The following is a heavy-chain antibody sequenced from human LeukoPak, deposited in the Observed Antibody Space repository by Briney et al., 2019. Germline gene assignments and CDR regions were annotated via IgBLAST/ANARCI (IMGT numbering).Heavy chain of an antibody. CDR2: IRYDGSKK. CDR3: ARDPGFSVAR. Sequence: GRSLTLSCAASGFTFSAYGMHWVRLPPGKGLEWVAGIRYDGSKKFYKDSMKGRFTVSRDNSENILYLQMNNLTVEDTAVYYCARDPGFSVARWGQGSLVFVSS. CDR1: GFTFSAYG. V-gene: IGHV3-33*01. D-gene: IGHD3-3*01. J-gene: IGHJ4*02.